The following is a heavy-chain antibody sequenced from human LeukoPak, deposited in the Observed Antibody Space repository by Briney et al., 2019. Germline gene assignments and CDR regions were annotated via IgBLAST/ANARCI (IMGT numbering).Heavy chain of an antibody. CDR1: GGSFDDYY. J-gene: IGHJ4*02. CDR2: IHPHGIL. CDR3: ARGRDRSKAGDH. Sequence: SETLSLTCDVSGGSFDDYYCSWIRQPPGKGLEWIGEIHPHGILYYNSSLVSRVSMSIDTSKSQFSLRLTSVTAADTAFYYCARGRDRSKAGDHWGQGSLVTVSS. V-gene: IGHV4-34*01. D-gene: IGHD5-24*01.